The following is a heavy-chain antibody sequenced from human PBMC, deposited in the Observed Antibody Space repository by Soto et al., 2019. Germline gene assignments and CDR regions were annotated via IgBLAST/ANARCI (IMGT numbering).Heavy chain of an antibody. Sequence: PGGSLRLSCAASGFTFDDYTMHWVRQAPGKGLEWVSLISWDGGSTYYADSVKGRFTISRDNSKNSLYLQMNSLRTEDTALYYCAKDIQSSFDYWGQGTLVTVSS. CDR2: ISWDGGST. CDR1: GFTFDDYT. D-gene: IGHD6-6*01. V-gene: IGHV3-43*01. CDR3: AKDIQSSFDY. J-gene: IGHJ4*02.